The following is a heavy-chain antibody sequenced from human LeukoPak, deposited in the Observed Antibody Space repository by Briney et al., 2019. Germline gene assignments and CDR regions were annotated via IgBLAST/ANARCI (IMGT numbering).Heavy chain of an antibody. D-gene: IGHD4-17*01. CDR1: GFTFSSYG. V-gene: IGHV3-30*02. Sequence: GGSLRLSCAASGFTFSSYGMHWVRQAPGKGLEWVAFIRYDGSNKYYADSVKGRFTISRDNSKNTLYLQMNSLRAEDTAVYYCSGDYGDYGSFDYWGQGTLVTVSS. CDR3: SGDYGDYGSFDY. CDR2: IRYDGSNK. J-gene: IGHJ4*02.